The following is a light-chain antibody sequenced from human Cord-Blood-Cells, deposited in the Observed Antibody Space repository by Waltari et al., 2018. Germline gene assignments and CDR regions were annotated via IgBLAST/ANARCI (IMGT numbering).Light chain of an antibody. Sequence: EIVMTQSPATLSVSPGERATLSCRASQSVSRNLAWYQQKPGQAPRLLIYGASTRATGIPARFSGRGSGTEFTLTISSLQSEDFAVYYCQQYKNWPPLTFGGGTKVEIK. J-gene: IGKJ4*01. CDR2: GAS. CDR3: QQYKNWPPLT. V-gene: IGKV3-15*01. CDR1: QSVSRN.